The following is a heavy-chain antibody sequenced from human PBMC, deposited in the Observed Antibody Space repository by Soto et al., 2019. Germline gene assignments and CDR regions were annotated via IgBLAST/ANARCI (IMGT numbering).Heavy chain of an antibody. Sequence: GGSLRLSCAASGFTFSSYAMSWVRQAPGKGLEWVSAISGSGGITYYADSVKGRFTISRDNSKNTLYLQMNSLRAEDTAVYYCAIIRGKGCIKLWLHPYYFDYWGQGILVSVS. D-gene: IGHD5-18*01. CDR1: GFTFSSYA. CDR3: AIIRGKGCIKLWLHPYYFDY. V-gene: IGHV3-23*01. J-gene: IGHJ4*02. CDR2: ISGSGGIT.